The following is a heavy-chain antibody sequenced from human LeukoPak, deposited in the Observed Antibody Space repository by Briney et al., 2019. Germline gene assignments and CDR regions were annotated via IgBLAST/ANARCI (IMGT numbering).Heavy chain of an antibody. CDR3: ARDRSSSKRNYYYYGMDV. Sequence: ASVKVSCKASGYTFTSYGISWVRQAPGQGLEWMGWISAYNGNTNYAQKLQGRVTMTTDTSTSTAYMELRSLRSDDTAVYYCARDRSSSKRNYYYYGMDVWGQGTTVTVSS. J-gene: IGHJ6*02. V-gene: IGHV1-18*01. CDR1: GYTFTSYG. D-gene: IGHD2-2*01. CDR2: ISAYNGNT.